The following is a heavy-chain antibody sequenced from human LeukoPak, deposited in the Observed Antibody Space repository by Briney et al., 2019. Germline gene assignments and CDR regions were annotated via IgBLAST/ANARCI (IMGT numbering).Heavy chain of an antibody. V-gene: IGHV4-34*01. CDR3: ARVACSSTSCYPEFDY. CDR2: INHSGST. Sequence: PSETLSLTCAVYGGSFSGYYWSWIRQPPGKGLEWVGEINHSGSTNYNPSLKSRVTISVDTSKNQFSLKLSSVTAADTAVYYCARVACSSTSCYPEFDYWGQGTLVTVSS. J-gene: IGHJ4*02. D-gene: IGHD2-2*01. CDR1: GGSFSGYY.